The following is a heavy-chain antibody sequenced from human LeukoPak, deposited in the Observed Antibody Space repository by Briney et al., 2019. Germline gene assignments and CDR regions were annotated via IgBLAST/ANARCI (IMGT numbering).Heavy chain of an antibody. Sequence: SGESLRLSCAASGFTFSPYSMNWVRQAPGKGLEWVSHISSSSSTIYYADSVKGRFTISRDSAKNSLYLQMNSLRDEDTAVYYCAREGGTTRGGFDYWGQGTLVTVSS. CDR2: ISSSSSTI. CDR1: GFTFSPYS. D-gene: IGHD2-2*01. V-gene: IGHV3-48*02. CDR3: AREGGTTRGGFDY. J-gene: IGHJ4*02.